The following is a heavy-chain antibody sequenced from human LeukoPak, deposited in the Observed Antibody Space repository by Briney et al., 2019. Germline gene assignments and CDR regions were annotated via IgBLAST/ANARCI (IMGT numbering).Heavy chain of an antibody. CDR1: GYTFTSYH. CDR2: INSSGGST. J-gene: IGHJ6*02. Sequence: ASVKVSCKASGYTFTSYHMHWVRQAPGQGLEWIGIINSSGGSTTYAQKFQGRVSMTRDTPTSTVYMELSSLRSEDTAVYYCARDRIVGATWYGMDVWGQGTTVTVSS. V-gene: IGHV1-46*01. D-gene: IGHD1-26*01. CDR3: ARDRIVGATWYGMDV.